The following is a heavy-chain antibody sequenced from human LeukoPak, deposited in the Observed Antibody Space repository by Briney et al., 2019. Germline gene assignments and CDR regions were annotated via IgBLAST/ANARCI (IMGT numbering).Heavy chain of an antibody. Sequence: ASVKVSCKASGGTFSSYAISWVRQAPGQGLEWMGRIIPILGIANYAQKFQGRVTITADKSTSTAYMELSSLRSEDTAVYYCARGPVRTDDILTGYFDYWGQGTLVTVSS. CDR2: IIPILGIA. CDR3: ARGPVRTDDILTGYFDY. V-gene: IGHV1-69*04. CDR1: GGTFSSYA. D-gene: IGHD3-9*01. J-gene: IGHJ4*02.